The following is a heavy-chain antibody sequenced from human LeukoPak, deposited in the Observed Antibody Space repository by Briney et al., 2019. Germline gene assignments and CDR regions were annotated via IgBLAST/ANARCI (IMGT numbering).Heavy chain of an antibody. CDR3: ARVTSYYYYYYGMDV. V-gene: IGHV4-59*01. CDR2: IYYSGST. Sequence: PSETLSLTCTVSGGSISSYYWSWIRQPPGKGLEWIGYIYYSGSTNYNPSLKSRVTISVDTSKNQFSLKLSSVTAADTAVYYCARVTSYYYYYYGMDVRGQGTTVTVSS. CDR1: GGSISSYY. J-gene: IGHJ6*02.